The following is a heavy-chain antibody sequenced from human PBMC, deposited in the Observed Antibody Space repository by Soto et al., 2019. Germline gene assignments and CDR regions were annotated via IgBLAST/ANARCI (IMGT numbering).Heavy chain of an antibody. CDR1: GFTFSSYG. D-gene: IGHD6-19*01. CDR3: ARDRSRAVAGTLRVDYFDY. J-gene: IGHJ4*02. Sequence: GGSLRLSCAASGFTFSSYGMHWVRQAPGKGLEWVALIWYDGSKNYYADSVKGRFTISRDNSKNTLYLQMNSLRAEDTAVYYCARDRSRAVAGTLRVDYFDYWGQGTLVTVSS. V-gene: IGHV3-33*01. CDR2: IWYDGSKN.